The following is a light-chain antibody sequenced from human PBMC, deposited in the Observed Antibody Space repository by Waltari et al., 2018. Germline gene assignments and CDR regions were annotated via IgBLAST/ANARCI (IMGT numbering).Light chain of an antibody. CDR2: EVS. CDR3: SSYGGSNNYVV. CDR1: SSDGGGYKY. Sequence: QSALTQPPSASGSPGQSVTISCPGTSSDGGGYKYVSWYQQHPGKAPKLMIYEVSKRPSGVPDRFSGSKSGNTASLTVSGLQADDEADYYCSSYGGSNNYVVFGGGTKLTVL. V-gene: IGLV2-8*01. J-gene: IGLJ2*01.